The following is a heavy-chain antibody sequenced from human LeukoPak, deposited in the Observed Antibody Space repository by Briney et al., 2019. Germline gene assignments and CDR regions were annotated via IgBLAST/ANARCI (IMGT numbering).Heavy chain of an antibody. CDR3: AGHHPRNTVDF. J-gene: IGHJ4*02. V-gene: IGHV4-59*08. D-gene: IGHD2/OR15-2a*01. Sequence: SETLSLTCTVSGGSISGYYWSWIRQPPGKGLEWIGYISYSGSTNSNPSLKSRVTISLDTSKNQFSLKLSSVTAADTAVYYCAGHHPRNTVDFWGQGTLVTVSS. CDR2: ISYSGST. CDR1: GGSISGYY.